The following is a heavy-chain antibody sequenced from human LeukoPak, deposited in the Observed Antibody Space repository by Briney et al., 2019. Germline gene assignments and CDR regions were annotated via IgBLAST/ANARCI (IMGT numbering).Heavy chain of an antibody. CDR1: GYTFTTYW. V-gene: IGHV5-10-1*01. D-gene: IGHD3-16*01. CDR3: ARQLTLGPSNFDH. CDR2: IDPSDSYT. J-gene: IGHJ4*02. Sequence: GESLKISCKGSGYTFTTYWISWVRQMPGKGLEWMGRIDPSDSYTNYSPSFQGHVTISADKSISTAYLQWSSLKASDTAMYYCARQLTLGPSNFDHWGQGTLVTVSS.